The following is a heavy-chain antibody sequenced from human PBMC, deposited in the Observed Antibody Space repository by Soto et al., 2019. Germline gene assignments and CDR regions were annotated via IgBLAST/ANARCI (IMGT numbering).Heavy chain of an antibody. CDR1: RFTFITYW. J-gene: IGHJ6*02. CDR2: IHQDGNEK. V-gene: IGHV3-7*04. Sequence: GGSLKLSGAASRFTFITYWMTWVRLTPGKGLECVANIHQDGNEKYYMDSVKGLFTISRDNAKNSLYLQMTSLRAEDTAVYYYAGGNALDVWGQGTTVTVSS. CDR3: AGGNALDV.